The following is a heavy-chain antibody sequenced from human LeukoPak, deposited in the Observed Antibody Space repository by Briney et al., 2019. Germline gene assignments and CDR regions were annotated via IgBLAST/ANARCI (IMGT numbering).Heavy chain of an antibody. J-gene: IGHJ4*02. D-gene: IGHD2-21*01. CDR3: ARNIGGVGY. V-gene: IGHV3-53*01. Sequence: GGSLRLSCVVSGFTVSSNYMSWVRQAPGKGLDWVSVIYRGGSTYYADSVKGRFTISRDNSKNTPYLPMNSLRAEDTAVYYCARNIGGVGYWGQGTLVTVSS. CDR1: GFTVSSNY. CDR2: IYRGGST.